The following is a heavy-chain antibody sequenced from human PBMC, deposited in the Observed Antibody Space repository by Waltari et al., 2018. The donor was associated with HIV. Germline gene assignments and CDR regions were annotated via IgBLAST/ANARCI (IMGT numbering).Heavy chain of an antibody. D-gene: IGHD3-9*01. CDR3: AKNGATLTTSSYYYYYGMDV. Sequence: QVQLVESGGGVVQPGGSLRLSCGASGVTFSGYDMQWVRQAPGQGLGGLTYMRSDGSSKNYADSMKSRFTISRENSKNTVCLQSISLRPEETAVYFCAKNGATLTTSSYYYYYGMDVWGQGTTVTVS. CDR1: GVTFSGYD. V-gene: IGHV3-30*02. J-gene: IGHJ6*02. CDR2: MRSDGSSK.